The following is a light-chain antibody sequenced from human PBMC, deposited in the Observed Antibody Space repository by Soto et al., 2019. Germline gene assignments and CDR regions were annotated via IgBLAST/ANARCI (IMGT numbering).Light chain of an antibody. J-gene: IGKJ1*01. Sequence: EIVLTQSPGTLSLSPGQRATLSCRASQSVSSSYLAWYQQKPGQAPRLLIHGASRRATGIPDRFSGSGSGTTFTLTINSVQPEDFGIYYCQQSHSSPRTFGQGTTV. CDR1: QSVSSSY. CDR3: QQSHSSPRT. V-gene: IGKV3-20*01. CDR2: GAS.